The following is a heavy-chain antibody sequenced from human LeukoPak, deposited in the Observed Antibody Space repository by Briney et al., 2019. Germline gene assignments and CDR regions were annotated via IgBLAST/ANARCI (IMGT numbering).Heavy chain of an antibody. CDR2: ISSSSSYI. V-gene: IGHV3-21*01. J-gene: IGHJ4*02. D-gene: IGHD6-13*01. CDR1: GFTFSSHS. Sequence: PGGSLRLSCAASGFTFSSHSMNWVRQAPGKGLDWVSSISSSSSYIYYADSVKGRFTISRDNAKNSLYLQMNSLRAEDTAVYYCARPDIAAASPDWGQGTLVTVS. CDR3: ARPDIAAASPD.